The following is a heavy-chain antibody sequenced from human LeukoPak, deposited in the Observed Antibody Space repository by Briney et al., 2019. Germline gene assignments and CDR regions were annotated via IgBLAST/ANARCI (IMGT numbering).Heavy chain of an antibody. CDR2: IYYSGST. Sequence: PSETLSLTCTVSGGSISSYYWSWIRQPPGKGLEWIGYIYYSGSTNYNPSLKSRVTISVDTSKNQFSLKLSSVTAADPAVYYCARHSSSWPNDAFDIWGQGTMVTVSS. D-gene: IGHD6-13*01. J-gene: IGHJ3*02. V-gene: IGHV4-59*01. CDR1: GGSISSYY. CDR3: ARHSSSWPNDAFDI.